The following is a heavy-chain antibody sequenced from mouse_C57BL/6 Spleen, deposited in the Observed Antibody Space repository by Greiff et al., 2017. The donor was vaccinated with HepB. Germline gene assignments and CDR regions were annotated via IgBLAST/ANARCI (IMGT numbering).Heavy chain of an antibody. CDR1: GFNIKDYY. Sequence: LVESGAELVKPGASVKLSCTASGFNIKDYYMHWVKQRTEQGLEWIGRIDPEDGETKYAPKFQGKATITADTSSNTAYLQLSSLTSEDTAVYYCASETVVATDYAMDYWGQGTSVTVSS. D-gene: IGHD1-1*01. V-gene: IGHV14-2*01. CDR2: IDPEDGET. J-gene: IGHJ4*01. CDR3: ASETVVATDYAMDY.